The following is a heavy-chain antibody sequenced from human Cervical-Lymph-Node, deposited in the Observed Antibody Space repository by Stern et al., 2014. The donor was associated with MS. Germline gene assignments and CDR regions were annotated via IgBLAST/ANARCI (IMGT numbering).Heavy chain of an antibody. D-gene: IGHD6-13*01. J-gene: IGHJ5*02. CDR1: GYIFTDYY. Sequence: QVQLVQSGAEVEKPGASVKVSCKASGYIFTDYYLHWVRQAPGQGLEWMGRINPKSGGTSYAQSFQGRVTLTRDTSITTAYMDLSRLTSDDTAVYYCTRALRIADHPSPGGHWFDPWGQGTLVIVSS. V-gene: IGHV1-2*02. CDR2: INPKSGGT. CDR3: TRALRIADHPSPGGHWFDP.